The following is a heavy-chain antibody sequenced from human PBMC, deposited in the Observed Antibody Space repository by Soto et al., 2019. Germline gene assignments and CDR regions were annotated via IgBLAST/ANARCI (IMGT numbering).Heavy chain of an antibody. CDR1: GGTFSSYA. D-gene: IGHD6-6*01. Sequence: QVQLVQSVAAVKKPGSSVKVSCKASGGTFSSYAISWVRQAPGHGLEWMGGIIPIFGTANYAQKFQGRVTITADESTSTAYMELRSLRSEDTAVYYCARATSSSSGAAFDIWGHGTMVTVSS. CDR3: ARATSSSSGAAFDI. CDR2: IIPIFGTA. J-gene: IGHJ3*02. V-gene: IGHV1-69*01.